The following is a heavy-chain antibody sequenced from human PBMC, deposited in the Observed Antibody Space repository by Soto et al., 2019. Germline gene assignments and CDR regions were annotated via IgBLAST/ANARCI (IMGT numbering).Heavy chain of an antibody. V-gene: IGHV1-69*12. CDR3: ASGLGLSSPLGD. J-gene: IGHJ4*02. CDR1: GGTFSSYA. Sequence: QVQLVQSGAEVKKPGSSVKVSCKASGGTFSSYAISWVRQAPGQGLEWMGGIIPIFGTANYAQKFQGRVTITADESTSPAYMALGSLRSAATAVYSCASGLGLSSPLGDWGQGTLVTVSS. D-gene: IGHD3-16*01. CDR2: IIPIFGTA.